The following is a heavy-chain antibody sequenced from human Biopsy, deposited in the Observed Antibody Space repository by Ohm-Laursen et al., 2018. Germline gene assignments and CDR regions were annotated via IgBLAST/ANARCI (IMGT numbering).Heavy chain of an antibody. D-gene: IGHD5-24*01. V-gene: IGHV1-69*06. J-gene: IGHJ4*02. CDR2: IIPTFDTP. CDR1: GGTFNSYV. Sequence: SVKVSCKTSGGTFNSYVITWVRQAPGQGLEWMGRIIPTFDTPTYAPDFQGRVTFTADKSTGTATLDLRSLTSEDTAVYYCARGPSGVATIGRGQGTLVTVSS. CDR3: ARGPSGVATIG.